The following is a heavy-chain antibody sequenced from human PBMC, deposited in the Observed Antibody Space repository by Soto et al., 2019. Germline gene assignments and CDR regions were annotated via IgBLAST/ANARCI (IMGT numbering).Heavy chain of an antibody. Sequence: QVQLVESGGGVVQPGRSLRLSCAASGFTFSSYGMHWVRQAPGKGLEWVAVISYDGSNKYYADSVKGRFTISRDNSKNTLYLQMNSLRAEDTAVYYRAKDAYDSSGYYCWYFDLWGRGTLVTVSS. D-gene: IGHD3-22*01. V-gene: IGHV3-30*18. CDR3: AKDAYDSSGYYCWYFDL. CDR1: GFTFSSYG. J-gene: IGHJ2*01. CDR2: ISYDGSNK.